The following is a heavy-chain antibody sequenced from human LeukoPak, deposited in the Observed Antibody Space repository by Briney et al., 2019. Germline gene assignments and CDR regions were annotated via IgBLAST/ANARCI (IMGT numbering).Heavy chain of an antibody. Sequence: SETLSLTCSVSSGSFSSYYWSWIRQPPGKGLEWIGYIDYSGSINYNPSLQSRVTMSVDTSKKQFSLRLSSVTAADTAVYYCARGKTGDYGDYGLNDYWGQGTLVTVSS. J-gene: IGHJ4*02. CDR1: SGSFSSYY. CDR3: ARGKTGDYGDYGLNDY. D-gene: IGHD4-17*01. CDR2: IDYSGSI. V-gene: IGHV4-59*08.